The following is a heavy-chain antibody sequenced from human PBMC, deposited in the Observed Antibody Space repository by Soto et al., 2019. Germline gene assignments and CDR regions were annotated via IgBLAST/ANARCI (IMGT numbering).Heavy chain of an antibody. J-gene: IGHJ5*02. D-gene: IGHD6-19*01. CDR3: ERGVAGTGFDP. CDR2: TYYRSNWRH. V-gene: IGHV6-1*01. CDR1: GDSVSSNTAA. Sequence: SQTLSLTCVISGDSVSSNTAAWNWIRSSPSRGLEWLGRTYYRSNWRHDYAVSVKSRITVNPDTSKNHFSLQLNSVTPDDTAVYYCERGVAGTGFDPWGQGTLVTVSS.